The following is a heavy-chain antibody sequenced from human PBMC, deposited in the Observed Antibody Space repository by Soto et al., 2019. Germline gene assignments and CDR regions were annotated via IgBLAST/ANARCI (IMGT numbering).Heavy chain of an antibody. Sequence: PSETLSLTWTVSGGSIISISYCWGCIRPPPGKGLEWIGNIYYNGSTYYNPSLKSRVTISVDTSKNHFSLKLISVTTADTAVYFCAREGNLGRWIQPLDSWGQGTLVTVSS. CDR2: IYYNGST. J-gene: IGHJ4*02. D-gene: IGHD2-2*03. CDR1: GGSIISISYC. V-gene: IGHV4-39*07. CDR3: AREGNLGRWIQPLDS.